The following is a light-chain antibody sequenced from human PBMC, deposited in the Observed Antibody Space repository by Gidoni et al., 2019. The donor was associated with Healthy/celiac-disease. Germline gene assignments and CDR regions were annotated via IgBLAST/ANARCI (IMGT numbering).Light chain of an antibody. CDR2: AAS. CDR1: QSISSY. J-gene: IGKJ4*01. V-gene: IGKV1-39*01. CDR3: QQSYSTPPX. Sequence: DIQMTQSPSSLSASVGDRVTITCRASQSISSYLNWYQQKPGKAPKLLIYAASSLQSGVPSRFSGSGSGTDFTLTISSLQPEDFATYYCQQSYSTPPXFXGGTKVEIK.